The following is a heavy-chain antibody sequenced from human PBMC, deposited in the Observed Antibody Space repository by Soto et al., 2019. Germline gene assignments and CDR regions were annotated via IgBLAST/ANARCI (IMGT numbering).Heavy chain of an antibody. J-gene: IGHJ6*03. D-gene: IGHD3-3*01. CDR2: ISAYNGNT. V-gene: IGHV1-18*01. CDR1: GYTFTSYG. CDR3: ARESADFWSGFGLEYYYYMDV. Sequence: ASVTVSCKASGYTFTSYGISWVRQAPGQGLEWMGWISAYNGNTNYAQKLQGRVTMTTDTSTSTAYMELRSLRSDDTAVYYCARESADFWSGFGLEYYYYMDVWGKGTTVTVSS.